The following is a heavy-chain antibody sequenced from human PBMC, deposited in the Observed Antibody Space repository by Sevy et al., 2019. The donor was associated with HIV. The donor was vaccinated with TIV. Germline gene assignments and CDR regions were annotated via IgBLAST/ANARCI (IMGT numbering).Heavy chain of an antibody. CDR2: IWSDGAYQ. V-gene: IGHV3-33*01. J-gene: IGHJ4*02. Sequence: GGSLRLSCAATGFXFSNYAMHWVRQAPGKGMEWVAIIWSDGAYQYHGDSVKGRFTISRDNSKNTLYLQMNNVRVEDTAVYYCARGGYYYDNAAYYALDSWGQGTLVTVSS. D-gene: IGHD3-22*01. CDR1: GFXFSNYA. CDR3: ARGGYYYDNAAYYALDS.